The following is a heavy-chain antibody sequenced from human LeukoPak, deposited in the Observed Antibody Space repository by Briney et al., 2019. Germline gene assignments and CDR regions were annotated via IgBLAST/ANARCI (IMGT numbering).Heavy chain of an antibody. J-gene: IGHJ3*02. Sequence: SETLSLTCTVSGGSISSYYWSWIRQPPGKGLEWIGYIYYSGSTNYNPSLKSRVTISVDTSKNQFSLKLSSVTAADTAVYYCARRRAAAGHGAFDIWGQGTMVTVSS. D-gene: IGHD6-13*01. CDR3: ARRRAAAGHGAFDI. CDR1: GGSISSYY. CDR2: IYYSGST. V-gene: IGHV4-59*08.